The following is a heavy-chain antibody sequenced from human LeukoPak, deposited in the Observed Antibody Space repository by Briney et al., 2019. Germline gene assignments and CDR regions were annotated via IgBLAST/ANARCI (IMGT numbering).Heavy chain of an antibody. CDR3: ARGHGGVGATSFHY. Sequence: SGGSLRLSCAASGFTVSSNYMSWVRQAPGKGLEWVSVIYSGGSTYYADSVKGRFTISRHNSKNTLYLQMNSLRAEDTAVYYCARGHGGVGATSFHYRGQGTLVTVSS. J-gene: IGHJ4*02. D-gene: IGHD1-26*01. V-gene: IGHV3-53*04. CDR2: IYSGGST. CDR1: GFTVSSNY.